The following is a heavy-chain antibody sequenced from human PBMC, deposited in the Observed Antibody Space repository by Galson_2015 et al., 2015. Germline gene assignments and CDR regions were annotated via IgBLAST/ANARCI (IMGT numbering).Heavy chain of an antibody. CDR2: INPSGGST. V-gene: IGHV1-46*01. D-gene: IGHD3-10*01. CDR1: GYTFTSYY. Sequence: SVKVSCKASGYTFTSYYMRWVRQAPGQGLEWMGIINPSGGSTSYAQKFQGRVTMTRDTSTSTVYMELSSLRSEDTAVYYCARTPAGSGSYSVPDYWGQGTLVTVSS. J-gene: IGHJ4*02. CDR3: ARTPAGSGSYSVPDY.